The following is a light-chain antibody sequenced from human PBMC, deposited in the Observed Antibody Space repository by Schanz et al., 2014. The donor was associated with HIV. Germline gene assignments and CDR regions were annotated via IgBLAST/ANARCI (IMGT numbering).Light chain of an antibody. CDR1: SSDVGGYNY. CDR2: DVS. V-gene: IGLV2-14*03. Sequence: QSALTQPASGSGSPGQSITIPRTGTSSDVGGYNYPAWYQQHPGKAPKLMIYDVSDRPAGVPDRFSGSKSGRTASLAISGLQSEDEADYFCGSYAGRHIYVFGTGTKLTVL. J-gene: IGLJ1*01. CDR3: GSYAGRHIYV.